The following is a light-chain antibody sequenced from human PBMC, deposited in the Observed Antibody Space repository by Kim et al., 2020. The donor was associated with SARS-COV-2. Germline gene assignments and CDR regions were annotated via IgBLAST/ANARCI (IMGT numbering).Light chain of an antibody. CDR3: QSYDSSLSGRV. V-gene: IGLV1-40*01. CDR1: SANIGAGYD. Sequence: QRVTISCTACSANIGAGYDVHWYQQLPGPAPKLLIYGNSNRPSGVPDRFSGSKSGTSASLAITGLQAEDEADYYCQSYDSSLSGRVFGGGTQLTVL. CDR2: GNS. J-gene: IGLJ3*02.